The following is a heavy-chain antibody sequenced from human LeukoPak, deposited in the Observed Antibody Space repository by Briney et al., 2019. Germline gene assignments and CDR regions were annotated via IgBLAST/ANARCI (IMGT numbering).Heavy chain of an antibody. CDR2: IRSKANSYAT. CDR1: GFTFSGSA. D-gene: IGHD4-23*01. J-gene: IGHJ5*02. CDR3: AREALRWLQFDP. Sequence: PGGSLRLSCAASGFTFSGSAMHWVRQASGKGLEWVGRIRSKANSYATAYAASVKGRFTISRDDSKNTAYLQMNSLKTEDTAVYYCAREALRWLQFDPWGQGTLVTVSS. V-gene: IGHV3-73*01.